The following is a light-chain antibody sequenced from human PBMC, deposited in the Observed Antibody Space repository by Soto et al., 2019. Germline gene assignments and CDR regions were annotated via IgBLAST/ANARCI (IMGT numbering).Light chain of an antibody. Sequence: QSVLTQPPSVSAAAGQTVTISCSGSGSNIGSKYVSWYQQVPGAVPKLLIYYDNRRPSGIPDRFSASKSGTSATLGITGLQAADEADYYCGTWDTSLGGGLFGGGTKLTVL. V-gene: IGLV1-51*01. CDR2: YDN. CDR1: GSNIGSKY. J-gene: IGLJ2*01. CDR3: GTWDTSLGGGL.